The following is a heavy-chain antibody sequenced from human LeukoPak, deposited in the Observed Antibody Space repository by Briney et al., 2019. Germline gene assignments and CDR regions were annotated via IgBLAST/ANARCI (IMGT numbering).Heavy chain of an antibody. V-gene: IGHV3-21*04. Sequence: GGSLRLSCAASGFPFTDSSMTWVRQAPGKGLEWVSSITTSGSYIYYADSVKVRFTISRDNAKNSLYLQMTSLRAEDTAVYYCARDNSVEDIAWWFDPWGQGTLVTVSP. CDR1: GFPFTDSS. CDR2: ITTSGSYI. J-gene: IGHJ5*02. D-gene: IGHD4-23*01. CDR3: ARDNSVEDIAWWFDP.